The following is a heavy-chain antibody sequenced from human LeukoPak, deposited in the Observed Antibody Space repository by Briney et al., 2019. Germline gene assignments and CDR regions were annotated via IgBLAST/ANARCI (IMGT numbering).Heavy chain of an antibody. CDR3: ARAPIPFYYDSSAYYSDY. D-gene: IGHD6-25*01. J-gene: IGHJ4*02. CDR1: GYTFTSYE. Sequence: ASVKVSCKASGYTFTSYEINWVRQATGQGLEWLGWMNPYTGKTGYAQKFQGRVTFTGDTSIRTAYMEVSSLTSEDTAIYYCARAPIPFYYDSSAYYSDYWGQGTLVTVSS. V-gene: IGHV1-8*01. CDR2: MNPYTGKT.